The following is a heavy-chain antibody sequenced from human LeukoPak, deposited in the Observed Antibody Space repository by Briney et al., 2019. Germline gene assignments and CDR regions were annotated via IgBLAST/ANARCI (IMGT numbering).Heavy chain of an antibody. J-gene: IGHJ5*02. Sequence: KPSETLSLTCTVSGVSISSYYWSWIRQPPGKGLEWIGYIYYSGSTNYNPSLKSRVTISVDTSKNQFSLKLSSVTAADTAVYYCARRQYSSGWYNWFDPWGQGTLVTVSS. V-gene: IGHV4-59*01. CDR3: ARRQYSSGWYNWFDP. D-gene: IGHD6-19*01. CDR2: IYYSGST. CDR1: GVSISSYY.